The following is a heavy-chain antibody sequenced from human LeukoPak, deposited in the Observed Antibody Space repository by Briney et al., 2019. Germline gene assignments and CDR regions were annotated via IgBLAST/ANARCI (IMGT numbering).Heavy chain of an antibody. D-gene: IGHD2-15*01. CDR2: INSDGSST. Sequence: PGGSLRLSCAASGFTVSSYWMHWVRQAPGKGLVRVSHINSDGSSTSYADSVKGRFTISRDTAKNTLYLQMNSLRAEDTAVYYCARGGTILGYCSGGSCFLDYWGQGTLVTVSS. CDR3: ARGGTILGYCSGGSCFLDY. V-gene: IGHV3-74*01. CDR1: GFTVSSYW. J-gene: IGHJ4*02.